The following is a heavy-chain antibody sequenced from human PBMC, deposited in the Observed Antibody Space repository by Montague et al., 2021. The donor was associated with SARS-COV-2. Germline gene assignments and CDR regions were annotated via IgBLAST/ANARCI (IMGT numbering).Heavy chain of an antibody. Sequence: SETLSLTCTVSGDSIRSSDYSWGWVRQPPGKGLEWIGNIYNSGTTFYNPSLKSRVTIFVDTSKNQLSLKVNSVTAADTAVYYCVRDDLYGGPREGFDSWGQGTLVTVSS. CDR1: GDSIRSSDYS. D-gene: IGHD4-23*01. J-gene: IGHJ3*01. CDR3: VRDDLYGGPREGFDS. CDR2: IYNSGTT. V-gene: IGHV4-39*07.